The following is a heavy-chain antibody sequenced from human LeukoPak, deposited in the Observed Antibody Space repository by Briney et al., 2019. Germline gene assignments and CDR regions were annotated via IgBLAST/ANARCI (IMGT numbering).Heavy chain of an antibody. Sequence: GGTLRLSCAASGFTFSSYCMSWVRQAPGKGLEWVSAISGSGGSTYYADSVKGRFTISRDNSKNTLYLQMNSLRAEDTAVYYCAKVLIGIAAAEGFDPWGQGTLVTVSS. CDR1: GFTFSSYC. CDR3: AKVLIGIAAAEGFDP. D-gene: IGHD6-13*01. V-gene: IGHV3-23*01. CDR2: ISGSGGST. J-gene: IGHJ5*02.